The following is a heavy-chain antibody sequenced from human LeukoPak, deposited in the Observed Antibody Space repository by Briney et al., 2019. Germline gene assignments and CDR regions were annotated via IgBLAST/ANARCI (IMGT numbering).Heavy chain of an antibody. CDR3: AKYSGAYDY. Sequence: GGSLRLSCAASGFTFSNYAMSWVRQAPGKGLEWVSLISGSGGSTYYADSVKGRFTISRDNSKNTLYLQMNSLTAEDTAVYYRAKYSGAYDYWGQGTLVTVSS. D-gene: IGHD1-26*01. V-gene: IGHV3-23*01. CDR2: ISGSGGST. CDR1: GFTFSNYA. J-gene: IGHJ4*02.